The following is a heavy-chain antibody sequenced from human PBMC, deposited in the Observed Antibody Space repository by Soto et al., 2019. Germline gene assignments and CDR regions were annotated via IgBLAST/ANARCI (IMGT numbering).Heavy chain of an antibody. J-gene: IGHJ5*02. D-gene: IGHD2-2*01. CDR1: GGSISSGGYY. CDR3: ARVRGIQLLEWFDP. Sequence: SETLSLTCTVSGGSISSGGYYWSWIRQHPGKGLEWIGYIYHSGTTYYNPSLKSRVTISVDTSKNQFSLKLTSVTAADTAVYYCARVRGIQLLEWFDPWGQGTLVTVS. CDR2: IYHSGTT. V-gene: IGHV4-31*03.